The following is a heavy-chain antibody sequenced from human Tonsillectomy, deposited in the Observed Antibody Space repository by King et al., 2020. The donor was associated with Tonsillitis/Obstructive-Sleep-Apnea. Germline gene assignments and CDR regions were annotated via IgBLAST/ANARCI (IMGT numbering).Heavy chain of an antibody. CDR2: IIPILGIA. V-gene: IGHV1-69*02. CDR1: GGTFSSYT. Sequence: QLVQSGAEVKKPGSSVKVSCKASGGTFSSYTINWVRQAPGQGLEWMGRIIPILGIANYAQKFQGRVTITADKSTSTAYMELSSLRSEDTAVYYCATPPGIYCGGDCYQEGDYYYYMDVWGKGTTVTVSS. CDR3: ATPPGIYCGGDCYQEGDYYYYMDV. J-gene: IGHJ6*03. D-gene: IGHD2-21*01.